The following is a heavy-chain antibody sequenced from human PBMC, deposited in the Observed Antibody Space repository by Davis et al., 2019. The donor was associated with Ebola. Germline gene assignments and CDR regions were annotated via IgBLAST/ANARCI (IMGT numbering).Heavy chain of an antibody. CDR3: ATSPEYDN. CDR1: GFTFSSYA. CDR2: IGRSGGST. V-gene: IGHV3-23*01. Sequence: GESLKTPCAAPGFTFSSYAMSWVRQAPGKGLEWVSGIGRSGGSTHYADSVKGRFTISRDNSKNTLSMQMSSLRADDTAVYFCATSPEYDNWGQGTLVTVSS. D-gene: IGHD1-14*01. J-gene: IGHJ4*02.